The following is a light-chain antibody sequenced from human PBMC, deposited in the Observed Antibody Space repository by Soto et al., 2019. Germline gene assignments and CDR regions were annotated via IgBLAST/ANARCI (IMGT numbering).Light chain of an antibody. CDR1: QSVSSY. Sequence: EIVLTQSPGTRSLSPGERATLSCRASQSVSSYLAWYQQKPGQAPRLLVYDASNRATGIPARFSGIGSGTDFTLTISSLMYEDCAVYYCHQYYKWTLTFGGGTKVDIK. CDR2: DAS. J-gene: IGKJ4*01. CDR3: HQYYKWTLT. V-gene: IGKV3-11*01.